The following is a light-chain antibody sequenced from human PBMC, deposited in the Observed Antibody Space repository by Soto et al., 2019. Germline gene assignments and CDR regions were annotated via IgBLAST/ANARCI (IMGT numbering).Light chain of an antibody. V-gene: IGLV3-21*04. CDR2: YDN. J-gene: IGLJ2*01. CDR3: QVWDSSSDRVV. Sequence: SYELTQPPSVSVAPGQTARLTCGGTNIGSKSVHWYQQKPGQAPVVVMYYDNDRPSGIPERFSGSNSGNTATLTISRVEAGDEADYHCQVWDSSSDRVVFGGGTQLTVL. CDR1: NIGSKS.